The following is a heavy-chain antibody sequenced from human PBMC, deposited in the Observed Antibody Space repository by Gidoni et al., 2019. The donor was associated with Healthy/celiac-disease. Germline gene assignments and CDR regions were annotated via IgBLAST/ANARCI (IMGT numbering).Heavy chain of an antibody. CDR1: GGSLSGYS. CDR2: INHSGST. V-gene: IGHV4-34*01. CDR3: ARAIRFDP. J-gene: IGHJ5*02. Sequence: QVQLQQWGSGLLKPTETLSRTCAVYGGSLSGYSWSGIRQPPGKGLELIGEINHSGSTNSNPSRNSRVTISVDTSKNHFSLMLSSVTAADTAVYYCARAIRFDPWGQGTLVTVSS. D-gene: IGHD5-12*01.